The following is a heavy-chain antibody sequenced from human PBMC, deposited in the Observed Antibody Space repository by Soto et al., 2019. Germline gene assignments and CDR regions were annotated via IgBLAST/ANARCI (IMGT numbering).Heavy chain of an antibody. J-gene: IGHJ4*02. CDR1: GGSISSYY. D-gene: IGHD4-17*01. Sequence: SETLSLTCTVSGGSISSYYWSWIRQPPGKGLEWIGYIYYSGSTNYNPSLKSRVTISVDTSKNQFSLKLSSVTAADTAVYYCARGWGTVTTFDYWGQGTLVTVSS. V-gene: IGHV4-59*01. CDR2: IYYSGST. CDR3: ARGWGTVTTFDY.